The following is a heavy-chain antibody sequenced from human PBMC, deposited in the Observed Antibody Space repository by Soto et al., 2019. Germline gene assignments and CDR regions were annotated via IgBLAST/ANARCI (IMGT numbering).Heavy chain of an antibody. CDR2: IIPIFGTA. D-gene: IGHD1-26*01. J-gene: IGHJ4*02. Sequence: QVQLVQSGAKVKKPGSSVKVSCKASGGTFISYAISWVRQAPRQGLEWMGGIIPIFGTANYAQKFQGRVTITADESTSTAYMELSSLRSEDTAVYYCARDGTSGSYHRYFDYWGQGTLVTVSS. CDR3: ARDGTSGSYHRYFDY. V-gene: IGHV1-69*01. CDR1: GGTFISYA.